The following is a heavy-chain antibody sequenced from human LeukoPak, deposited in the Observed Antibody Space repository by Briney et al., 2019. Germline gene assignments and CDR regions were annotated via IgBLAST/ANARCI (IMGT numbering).Heavy chain of an antibody. V-gene: IGHV3-49*03. Sequence: PGGSLRLSCTASGSTSGDYAMSWFRQGPGKGLEWVGFIRSKANGGTTEYAASVKGRFTISRDDSKSITYLQMNSLKTEDTAVYYCTRGADYDILTGYGRAHAFDIWGQGTMVTVSS. CDR1: GSTSGDYA. CDR3: TRGADYDILTGYGRAHAFDI. CDR2: IRSKANGGTT. D-gene: IGHD3-9*01. J-gene: IGHJ3*02.